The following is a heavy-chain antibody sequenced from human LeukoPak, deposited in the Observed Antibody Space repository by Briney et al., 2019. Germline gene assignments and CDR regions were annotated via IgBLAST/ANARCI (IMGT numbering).Heavy chain of an antibody. J-gene: IGHJ6*03. CDR1: GFTFKDYA. Sequence: PGGSLRLSCAASGFTFKDYAMTWVRQAPGKGLEWLSSISYNGVTTYYADSVNGRFTISRDNAKNSLYLQTNSLRAEDTAVYYCARSKPYYYYMDVWGKGTTVTVSS. D-gene: IGHD4-11*01. CDR2: ISYNGVTT. V-gene: IGHV3-23*01. CDR3: ARSKPYYYYMDV.